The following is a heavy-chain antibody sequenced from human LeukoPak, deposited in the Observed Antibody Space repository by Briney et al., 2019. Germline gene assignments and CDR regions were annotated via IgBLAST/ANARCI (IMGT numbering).Heavy chain of an antibody. J-gene: IGHJ6*03. CDR3: AKRGTEQWLDPGYYYYMDV. CDR1: GFTFSTYA. Sequence: GGSLRLSCAASGFTFSTYAMSWVRQAPGKGLEWVSAISGSGGSTYYADSVKGRFTISRDNSKNTLYLQMNSLRAEDTAVYYCAKRGTEQWLDPGYYYYMDVWGKGTTVTVSS. V-gene: IGHV3-23*01. CDR2: ISGSGGST. D-gene: IGHD6-19*01.